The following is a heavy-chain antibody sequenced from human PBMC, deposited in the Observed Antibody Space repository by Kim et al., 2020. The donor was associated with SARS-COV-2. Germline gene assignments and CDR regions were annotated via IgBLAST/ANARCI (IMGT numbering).Heavy chain of an antibody. CDR1: GFTFSTYA. CDR3: AKRVQLPYAMFFFDS. D-gene: IGHD1-1*01. J-gene: IGHJ4*02. Sequence: GGSLRLSCAASGFTFSTYAMTWVRQVPGKGLEWVSLISGSGGDTYYADSVKGRFTISRDNSKNTLFVQMNSLRADDTAVYYCAKRVQLPYAMFFFDSWGQGALVTVSS. V-gene: IGHV3-23*01. CDR2: ISGSGGDT.